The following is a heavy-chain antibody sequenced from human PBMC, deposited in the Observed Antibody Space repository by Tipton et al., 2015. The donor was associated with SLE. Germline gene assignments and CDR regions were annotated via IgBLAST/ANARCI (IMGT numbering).Heavy chain of an antibody. CDR3: AREPRGGDAFDI. V-gene: IGHV4-59*12. CDR2: IYYTGGT. Sequence: TLSLTCTVSDDSISNYYWSWIRQPPGKGLEWIGYIYYTGGTNYNPSLKSRVTISVDTSKNQFSLKLSSVTAADTAVYYCAREPRGGDAFDIWGQGTMVTVSS. D-gene: IGHD3-10*01. J-gene: IGHJ3*02. CDR1: DDSISNYY.